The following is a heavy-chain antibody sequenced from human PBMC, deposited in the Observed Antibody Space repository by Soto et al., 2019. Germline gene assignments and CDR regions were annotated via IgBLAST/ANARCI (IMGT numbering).Heavy chain of an antibody. V-gene: IGHV3-21*01. D-gene: IGHD5-12*01. Sequence: EVQLVESGGGLVKPGGSLRLSCAASGFTFSSYSMNWVRQAPGKGLEWVSSISSSSSTIYYADSVKGRFIISRDNAKNSLYLQMNSLRAEDTAVYYCASFLSGYDFGAYYYYYGMDVWGQGTTVTVSS. CDR1: GFTFSSYS. J-gene: IGHJ6*02. CDR2: ISSSSSTI. CDR3: ASFLSGYDFGAYYYYYGMDV.